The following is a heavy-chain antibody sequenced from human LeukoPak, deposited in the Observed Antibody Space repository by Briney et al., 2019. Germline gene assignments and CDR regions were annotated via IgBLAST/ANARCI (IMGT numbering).Heavy chain of an antibody. D-gene: IGHD4-23*01. J-gene: IGHJ2*01. CDR2: IYAGGRT. CDR3: ARDGGTWYFDL. V-gene: IGHV3-53*01. Sequence: GGSLRLSCAASGFTFISHAMSWVRQAPGKGLEWVSVIYAGGRTYYADSVKGRFTISRDSSKNTLYLQMDSLRAEETAVYYCARDGGTWYFDLWGPGTLVTVSS. CDR1: GFTFISHA.